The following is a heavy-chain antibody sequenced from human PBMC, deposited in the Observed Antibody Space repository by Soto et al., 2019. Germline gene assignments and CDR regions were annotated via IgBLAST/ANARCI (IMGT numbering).Heavy chain of an antibody. Sequence: SVKVSCKASGGTFSSYAISWVRQAPGQGLEWMGGIIPIFGTANYTQKFQGRVTITADESTSTAYMELSSLRSEDTAVYYCARVRRIGGYYYYFDYWGQGTLVTVSS. D-gene: IGHD3-22*01. CDR3: ARVRRIGGYYYYFDY. CDR2: IIPIFGTA. J-gene: IGHJ4*02. V-gene: IGHV1-69*13. CDR1: GGTFSSYA.